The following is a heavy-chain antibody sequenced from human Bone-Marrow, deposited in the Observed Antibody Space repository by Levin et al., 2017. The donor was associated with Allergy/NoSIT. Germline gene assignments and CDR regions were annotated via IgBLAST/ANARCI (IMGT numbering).Heavy chain of an antibody. V-gene: IGHV4-59*01. Sequence: GSLRLSCTVSGGSISSYYWSWIRQPPGKGLEWIAYISYSGSTNYNPSLKSRVTISVDTSKNQFSLKLSSVTAADTAVYDCARQEYGGPPYYGLEVWGQGTTVTVSS. D-gene: IGHD4-23*01. CDR2: ISYSGST. CDR3: ARQEYGGPPYYGLEV. CDR1: GGSISSYY. J-gene: IGHJ6*02.